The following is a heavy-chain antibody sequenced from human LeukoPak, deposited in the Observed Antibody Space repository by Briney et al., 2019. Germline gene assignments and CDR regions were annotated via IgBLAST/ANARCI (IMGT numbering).Heavy chain of an antibody. CDR3: ATDRFGGGPQEMATIWAWDY. D-gene: IGHD5-24*01. CDR2: INPNSGGT. Sequence: ASVKVSCKSSGYTFTGYYMHWVRQAPGQGLEWMGWINPNSGGTNYAQKFQGWVTMTRDTSISTAYMELSRLRSDDTAVYYCATDRFGGGPQEMATIWAWDYWGQGTLVTVSS. CDR1: GYTFTGYY. J-gene: IGHJ4*02. V-gene: IGHV1-2*04.